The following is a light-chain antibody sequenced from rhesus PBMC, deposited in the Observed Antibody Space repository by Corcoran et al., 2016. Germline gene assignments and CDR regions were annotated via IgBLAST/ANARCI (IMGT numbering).Light chain of an antibody. CDR3: LQSSTSWT. V-gene: IGKV3-24*03. J-gene: IGKJ1*01. CDR2: GAS. CDR1: QSVSSY. Sequence: ESVMTQSPATLALSPGERATLSCRASQSVSSYVAWYEQKPGQAPRLLIYGASSRATGSPDRFSGSGSGTEFPLTISSLEPEVVGFYFCLQSSTSWTFGQGTKVEIK.